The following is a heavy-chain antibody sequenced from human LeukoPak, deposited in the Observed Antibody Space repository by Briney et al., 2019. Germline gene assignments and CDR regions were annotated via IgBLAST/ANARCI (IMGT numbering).Heavy chain of an antibody. J-gene: IGHJ4*02. CDR3: AREGLRNDDSYDY. CDR2: INTNTGNP. V-gene: IGHV7-4-1*02. CDR1: GYTFTSYA. Sequence: ASVTVSCMACGYTFTSYAMNWVRQAPGQGLEWMGWINTNTGNPTYAQGFTGRFVFSLDTSVSTAYLQISSLKAEDTAVYYCAREGLRNDDSYDYWGQGTLVTVSS. D-gene: IGHD1-1*01.